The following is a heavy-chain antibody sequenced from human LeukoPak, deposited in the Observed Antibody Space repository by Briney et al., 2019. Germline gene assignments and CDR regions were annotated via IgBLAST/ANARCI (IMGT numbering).Heavy chain of an antibody. V-gene: IGHV3-23*01. D-gene: IGHD3-9*01. CDR3: AKERGYYDILTGYQSTGYFDY. Sequence: PGGSLRLSCAASGFTFSSYAMSWVRQAPGKGLEWVSAISGSGGSTYYADSVKGRFTISRDNSKNTLYLQMNSLRAEDTAVYYCAKERGYYDILTGYQSTGYFDYWGQGTLVTVSS. CDR2: ISGSGGST. CDR1: GFTFSSYA. J-gene: IGHJ4*02.